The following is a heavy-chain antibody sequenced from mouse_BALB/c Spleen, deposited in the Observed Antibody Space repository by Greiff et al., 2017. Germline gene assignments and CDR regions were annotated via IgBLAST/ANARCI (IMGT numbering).Heavy chain of an antibody. V-gene: IGHV1S137*01. CDR3: AREYSISTAYYAIDD. Sequence: QVQLQQSGPELVRPGVSVKISCKGSCYTFTDYAMHWVKQRHAKSLEWIGVISTYNGNTNYNQKFKGKATMTVDKSSSTAYMELARLTSEDSAIYYCAREYSISTAYYAIDDWGQGTTVTVSS. D-gene: IGHD1-2*01. CDR1: CYTFTDYA. CDR2: ISTYNGNT. J-gene: IGHJ4*01.